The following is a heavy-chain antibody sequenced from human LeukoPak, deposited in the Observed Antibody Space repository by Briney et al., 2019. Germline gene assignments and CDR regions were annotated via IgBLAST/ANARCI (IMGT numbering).Heavy chain of an antibody. CDR3: ARDSSGYFDY. J-gene: IGHJ4*02. D-gene: IGHD3-22*01. CDR2: ISYDGSNK. Sequence: GGSLRLSCAPSGFTFSSYAMHWVRQAPGKGLEWVAVISYDGSNKYYADSVKGRFTISRDNSKNTLYLQMNSLRAEDTAVYYCARDSSGYFDYWGQGTLVTVSS. V-gene: IGHV3-30-3*01. CDR1: GFTFSSYA.